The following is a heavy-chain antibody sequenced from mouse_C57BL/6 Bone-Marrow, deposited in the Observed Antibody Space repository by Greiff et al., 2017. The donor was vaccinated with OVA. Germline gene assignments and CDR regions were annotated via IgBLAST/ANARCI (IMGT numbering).Heavy chain of an antibody. V-gene: IGHV5-17*01. Sequence: EVQVVESGGGLVKPGGSLKLSCAASGFTFSDYGMHWVRQAPEKGLEWVAYISSGSSTIYYADTVKGRFTIYRANAKNTLFLQMTSLRSEDTAMYYCARRWLLRGYYAMDYWGQGTSVTVSS. CDR1: GFTFSDYG. CDR3: ARRWLLRGYYAMDY. J-gene: IGHJ4*01. D-gene: IGHD2-3*01. CDR2: ISSGSSTI.